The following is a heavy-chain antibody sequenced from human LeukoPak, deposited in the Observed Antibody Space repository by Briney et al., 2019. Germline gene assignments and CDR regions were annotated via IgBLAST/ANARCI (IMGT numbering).Heavy chain of an antibody. Sequence: GASVKVSCEASGGTFSSYAISWVRQAPGQGLEWMGGIIPIFGTANYAQKFQGRVTITADESTSTAYMELSSLRSEDTAVYYCARDLARAGYGSGSYRSWFDPWGQGTLVTVSS. CDR2: IIPIFGTA. CDR3: ARDLARAGYGSGSYRSWFDP. CDR1: GGTFSSYA. V-gene: IGHV1-69*13. J-gene: IGHJ5*02. D-gene: IGHD3-10*01.